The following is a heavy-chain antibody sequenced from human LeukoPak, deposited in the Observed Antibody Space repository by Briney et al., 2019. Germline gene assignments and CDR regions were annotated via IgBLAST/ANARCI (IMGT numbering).Heavy chain of an antibody. D-gene: IGHD3-3*01. V-gene: IGHV3-30*04. CDR2: ITTDGSNK. CDR1: GFTFSSYA. J-gene: IGHJ4*02. Sequence: GGSLRLSCKASGFTFSSYAMRWVRQAPGKGLEWLAGITTDGSNKYHADSVKGRFTISRDNSKNTLYLEMDSVRPGDTAVYYCARDHGIIGANYFDYWGQGTLVTVSS. CDR3: ARDHGIIGANYFDY.